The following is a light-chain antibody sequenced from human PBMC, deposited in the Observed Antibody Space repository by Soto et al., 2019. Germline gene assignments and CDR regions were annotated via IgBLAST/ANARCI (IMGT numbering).Light chain of an antibody. CDR3: CSYAGSGTFV. V-gene: IGLV2-23*01. CDR2: EGN. J-gene: IGLJ1*01. CDR1: SNDVGTYNL. Sequence: HSVLTQPASVSGSPGQSITISCTGTSNDVGTYNLVSWYQQHPGKAPKVMIYEGNKRPSGVSDRFSASKSGNTASLTISGLQAEDEADFYCCSYAGSGTFVFGTGTKVTVL.